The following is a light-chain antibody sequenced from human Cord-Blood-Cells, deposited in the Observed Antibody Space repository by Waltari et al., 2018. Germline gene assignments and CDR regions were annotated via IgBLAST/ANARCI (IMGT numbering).Light chain of an antibody. CDR1: SSDVGGYNY. V-gene: IGLV2-8*01. J-gene: IGLJ1*01. Sequence: QSALTQPPSASGSPGQSVTISCTGTSSDVGGYNYVSWYQQHPGKAPKLIIYEVSKRPSGAADRFSGSKSGNTASLTVSGLQAEDEADYYCSSYAGSNKNVFGTGTKVTVL. CDR3: SSYAGSNKNV. CDR2: EVS.